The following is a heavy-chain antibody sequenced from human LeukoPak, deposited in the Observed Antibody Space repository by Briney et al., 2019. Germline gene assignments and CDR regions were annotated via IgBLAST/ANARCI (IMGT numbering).Heavy chain of an antibody. Sequence: PSETLSLTCTVSGVSISSSNSYWGWIRQPPGKGLEWIGSIYYSGSTYYNPSLKSRVTISVDTSKNQFSLKLSSVTAADTAVYYCARANYGDYDGDYFDYWGQGTLVTVSS. J-gene: IGHJ4*02. CDR2: IYYSGST. D-gene: IGHD4-17*01. CDR1: GVSISSSNSY. V-gene: IGHV4-39*07. CDR3: ARANYGDYDGDYFDY.